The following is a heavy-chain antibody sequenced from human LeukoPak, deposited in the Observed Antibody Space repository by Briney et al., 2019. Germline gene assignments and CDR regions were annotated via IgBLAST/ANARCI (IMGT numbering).Heavy chain of an antibody. V-gene: IGHV4-59*01. CDR3: ARGAEYSSSSVWFDP. Sequence: SETLSLTCTVSGGSISSSYWSWIRQPPGKGLEWIGYIYDSGSANYNPSLKSRVTISVDTSKNQFSLKLNSVTAADTAVYYCARGAEYSSSSVWFDPWGQGTLVTVSS. J-gene: IGHJ5*02. CDR2: IYDSGSA. D-gene: IGHD6-6*01. CDR1: GGSISSSY.